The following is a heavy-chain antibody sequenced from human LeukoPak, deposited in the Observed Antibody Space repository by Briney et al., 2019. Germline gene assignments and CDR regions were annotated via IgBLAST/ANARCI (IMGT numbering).Heavy chain of an antibody. CDR3: VREVSGWQKYYYYYYMDV. CDR1: GFTFSSYW. V-gene: IGHV3-7*01. D-gene: IGHD6-19*01. Sequence: GGSLRLSCAASGFTFSSYWMSWVRQAPGKGLEWVANIKQDGSEKYYVDSVKGRFTISRDNAKNSLYLQMNSLRAEDTAVYYCVREVSGWQKYYYYYYMDVWGKGTTVTVSS. CDR2: IKQDGSEK. J-gene: IGHJ6*03.